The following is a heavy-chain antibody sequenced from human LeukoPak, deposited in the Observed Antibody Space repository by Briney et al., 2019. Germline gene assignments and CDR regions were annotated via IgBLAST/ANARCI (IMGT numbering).Heavy chain of an antibody. CDR2: IYHTGST. CDR1: GGSFSGYY. D-gene: IGHD3-9*01. CDR3: ARRTTYFGWRPSESPSCFDY. Sequence: SETLSLTCAVYGGSFSGYYWGWIRQPPGKGLEWIGIIYHTGSTYYNPSLKSRATISLDTSKNQFSLKMTSGTAADTAVYYCARRTTYFGWRPSESPSCFDYWGQGTLVTVSS. J-gene: IGHJ4*02. V-gene: IGHV4-34*11.